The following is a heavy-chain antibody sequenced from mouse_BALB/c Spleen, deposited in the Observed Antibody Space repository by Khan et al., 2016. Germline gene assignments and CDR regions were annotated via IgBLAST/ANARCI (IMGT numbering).Heavy chain of an antibody. CDR1: GFTFSSYG. CDR2: INSNGGST. Sequence: EVELVVSGGGLVQPGGSLKLSCAASGFTFSSYGVSWVRQTPDKRLELVATINSNGGSTYYPDSVKGRFTISRDNAKNTLYLQMSSLKSEDTAMYYCARTFTTVVPSMDYWGHGTSVTVSS. V-gene: IGHV5-6-3*01. D-gene: IGHD1-1*01. J-gene: IGHJ4*01. CDR3: ARTFTTVVPSMDY.